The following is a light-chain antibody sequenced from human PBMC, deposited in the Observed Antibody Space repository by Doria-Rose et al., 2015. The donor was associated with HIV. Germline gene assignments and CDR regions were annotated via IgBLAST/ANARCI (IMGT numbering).Light chain of an antibody. V-gene: IGLV1-40*01. Sequence: QTVVTQEPSVSEAPGQRVTISCTGSSSNIGAGYDVHWYQQHPGTAPKLLIYGNINRPSWVPDRISGSKSGTSASLAITGLQAEDEADYYCQSYDSSLSGYVFGTGTKVTVL. J-gene: IGLJ1*01. CDR1: SSNIGAGYD. CDR3: QSYDSSLSGYV. CDR2: GNI.